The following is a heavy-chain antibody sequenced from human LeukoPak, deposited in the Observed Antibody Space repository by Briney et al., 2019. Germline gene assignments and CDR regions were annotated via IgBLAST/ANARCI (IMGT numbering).Heavy chain of an antibody. J-gene: IGHJ4*02. CDR2: INHSGST. D-gene: IGHD6-19*01. CDR1: GGSFSGYY. CDR3: ARVRRFYSSGWYRPYYFDY. V-gene: IGHV4-34*01. Sequence: SETLSLTCAVYGGSFSGYYWSWIRQPPGKGLEWIGEINHSGSTNYNPSLKSRVTISVDTSKNQFSLKLSSVTAADTAVYYCARVRRFYSSGWYRPYYFDYWGQGTLVTVSS.